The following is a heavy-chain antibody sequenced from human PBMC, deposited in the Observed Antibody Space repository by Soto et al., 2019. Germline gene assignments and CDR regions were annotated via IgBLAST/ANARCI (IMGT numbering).Heavy chain of an antibody. CDR3: AREAMGYCSGGSCYVPHQNDY. J-gene: IGHJ4*02. Sequence: QVQLVQSGAEVKKPGASVKVSCKASGYTFTSYGISWVRQAPGQGLEWMGWISAYNGNTNYAQKLQGRVTMTTDTSTSTAYLEMWSLRSDDTAVYYCAREAMGYCSGGSCYVPHQNDYWGQGTLVTVSS. CDR2: ISAYNGNT. CDR1: GYTFTSYG. V-gene: IGHV1-18*04. D-gene: IGHD2-15*01.